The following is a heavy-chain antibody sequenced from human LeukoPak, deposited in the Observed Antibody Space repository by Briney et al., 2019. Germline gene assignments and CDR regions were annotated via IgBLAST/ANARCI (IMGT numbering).Heavy chain of an antibody. CDR2: IAHDGNSA. CDR1: GFTFSSYA. D-gene: IGHD5-24*01. Sequence: GGSLRLSCEASGFTFSSYAMHWVRQAPGKGLECMAIIAHDGNSAVYADSVKGRLTLSRDNSKNTLYLQMNSLSAEDTAVYYCARDVSLSDGKSGWFDPWGQGALVYV. V-gene: IGHV3-30*04. J-gene: IGHJ5*02. CDR3: ARDVSLSDGKSGWFDP.